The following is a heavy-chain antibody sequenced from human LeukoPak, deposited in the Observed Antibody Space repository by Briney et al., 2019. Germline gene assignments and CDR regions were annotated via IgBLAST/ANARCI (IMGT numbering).Heavy chain of an antibody. D-gene: IGHD3-10*01. J-gene: IGHJ4*02. CDR3: ARMASGTMVRGVIPFSYYFDY. V-gene: IGHV4-39*07. CDR2: INHSGST. CDR1: GGSISSSSYY. Sequence: SETLSLTCTVSGGSISSSSYYWGWIRQPPGKGLEWIGEINHSGSTNYNPSLKSRVTISVDTSKNQFSLKLSSVTAADTAVYYCARMASGTMVRGVIPFSYYFDYWGQGTLVTVSS.